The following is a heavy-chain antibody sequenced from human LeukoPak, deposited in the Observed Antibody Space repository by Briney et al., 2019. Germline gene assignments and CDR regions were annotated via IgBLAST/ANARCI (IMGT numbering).Heavy chain of an antibody. J-gene: IGHJ6*03. V-gene: IGHV5-51*01. Sequence: GESLKISCKGSGYRFTSYWIGWVRQMPGKGLEWMGIIYPGDSDTRYSPSFQGQVTISADKSISTAYLQWSSLKASDTAMYYCARHRTDVYYYYYMDVWGKGTTVTVSS. CDR1: GYRFTSYW. CDR2: IYPGDSDT. CDR3: ARHRTDVYYYYYMDV.